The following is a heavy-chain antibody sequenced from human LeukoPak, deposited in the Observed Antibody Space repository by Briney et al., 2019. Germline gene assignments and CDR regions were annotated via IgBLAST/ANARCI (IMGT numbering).Heavy chain of an antibody. CDR2: IYHSGST. J-gene: IGHJ3*02. CDR1: GGSISSGGYS. Sequence: SQTLSLTCAVSGGSISSGGYSWSWLRQPPGKGLEWIGYIYHSGSTYYNPSLKSRVTISVDRSKNQFSLKLSSVTAADTAVYYCARDRDYGGSDAFDIWGQGTMVTVSS. V-gene: IGHV4-30-2*01. CDR3: ARDRDYGGSDAFDI. D-gene: IGHD4-23*01.